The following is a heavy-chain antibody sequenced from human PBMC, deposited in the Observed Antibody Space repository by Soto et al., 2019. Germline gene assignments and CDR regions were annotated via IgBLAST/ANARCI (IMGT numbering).Heavy chain of an antibody. CDR3: VKPYYDSRDYPQYFQR. CDR1: GFNFSNFG. J-gene: IGHJ1*01. Sequence: VQLVESGGGPVRPGGSLKLSCAASGFNFSNFGMHWVRQAPGKGLEWVAVISSDGSNKYYADSVKGRFTISRDNSKNTLYLQMNSLRAEDTAVFYCVKPYYDSRDYPQYFQRWGQGTLVTVSS. D-gene: IGHD3-22*01. V-gene: IGHV3-30*18. CDR2: ISSDGSNK.